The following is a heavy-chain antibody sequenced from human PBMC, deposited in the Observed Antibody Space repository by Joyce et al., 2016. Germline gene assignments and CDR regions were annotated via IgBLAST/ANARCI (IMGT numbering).Heavy chain of an antibody. D-gene: IGHD2-8*01. CDR3: ARSSYTNGIFDY. J-gene: IGHJ4*02. V-gene: IGHV3-21*01. CDR1: GFAFSRYS. Sequence: EVQLVESGGGLVKPGGSLRLSCAASGFAFSRYSMSWVRQAPGKGIEWVSSISSSSSYIKYTDSVKGRFTISRDNAKNALYLQMNSLRVEDTAVYYCARSSYTNGIFDYWGQRTLVTVSS. CDR2: ISSSSSYI.